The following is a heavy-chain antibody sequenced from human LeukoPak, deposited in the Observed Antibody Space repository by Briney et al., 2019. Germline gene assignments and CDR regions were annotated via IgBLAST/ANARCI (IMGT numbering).Heavy chain of an antibody. V-gene: IGHV3-23*01. CDR2: ISGSAGST. CDR3: AKARGRGVLNYYYYYGMDV. Sequence: PGGSLRLSCVASGFTFSTYAMSWVRQAPGKGLEWVSSISGSAGSTYYADSVKGRFTISRDNSRNTLYLESNTLRAEDTAVYYCAKARGRGVLNYYYYYGMDVWGQGTTVTVSS. J-gene: IGHJ6*02. D-gene: IGHD3-10*01. CDR1: GFTFSTYA.